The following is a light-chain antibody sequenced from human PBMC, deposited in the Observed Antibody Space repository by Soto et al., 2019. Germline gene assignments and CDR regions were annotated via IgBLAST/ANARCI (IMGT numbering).Light chain of an antibody. Sequence: DVVMTQSPLSLPVTLGQPASISCRSSQSLVYSDGNTYLNWFQQTPGQSPRRLIYKVSNRDSGVPDRFSGSGSGTDFTLKISRVEAEDVGVYYCMQGTHWPRGMYTFGQGTKLEIK. CDR1: QSLVYSDGNTY. CDR3: MQGTHWPRGMYT. CDR2: KVS. J-gene: IGKJ2*01. V-gene: IGKV2-30*01.